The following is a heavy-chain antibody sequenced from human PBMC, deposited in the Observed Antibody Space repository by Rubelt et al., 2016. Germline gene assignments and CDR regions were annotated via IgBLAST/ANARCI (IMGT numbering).Heavy chain of an antibody. J-gene: IGHJ5*02. CDR2: IRSKALGGTT. CDR1: GLTFGDFG. CDR3: SRDVGFGDFSWFDP. Sequence: EVQVVESGGGLVQPGRSLRLSCKVSGLTFGDFGMSWFRQAPGRGLEWLSFIRSKALGGTTEYAASVKGRCTISGDDSRSIAYLQMNSLKTEETAVYYCSRDVGFGDFSWFDPWGQGTLVTVSS. D-gene: IGHD3-10*01. V-gene: IGHV3-49*03.